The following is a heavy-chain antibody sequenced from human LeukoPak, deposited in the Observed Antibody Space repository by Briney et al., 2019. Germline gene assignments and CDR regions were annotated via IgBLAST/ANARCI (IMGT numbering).Heavy chain of an antibody. J-gene: IGHJ1*01. D-gene: IGHD2-2*01. CDR3: ATYSSSNGREFQY. V-gene: IGHV3-9*01. CDR1: GFTFDDYA. Sequence: PGGCLRLSCAASGFTFDDYAMHWVRQAPGKGLEWVSGISWNSGSIGYADSVKGRFTISRDNAKNSLYLQMNSLRAEDTAVYYCATYSSSNGREFQYWGQGTLVTVSS. CDR2: ISWNSGSI.